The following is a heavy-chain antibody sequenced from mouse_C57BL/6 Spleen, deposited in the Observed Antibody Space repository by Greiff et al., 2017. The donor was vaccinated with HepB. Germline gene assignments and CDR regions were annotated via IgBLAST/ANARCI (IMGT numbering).Heavy chain of an antibody. CDR2: INPSNGCT. Sequence: QVQLQQPGTELVKPGASVKLSCKASGYTFTSYWMPWVKQRPGQGLEWIGNINPSNGCTNYNEKFKSKATLTVDKSSSTAYMQLSSLTSEDSAVYYWERSHYDYDFAYGGQGTPVTVSA. J-gene: IGHJ3*01. V-gene: IGHV1-53*01. D-gene: IGHD2-4*01. CDR1: GYTFTSYW. CDR3: ERSHYDYDFAY.